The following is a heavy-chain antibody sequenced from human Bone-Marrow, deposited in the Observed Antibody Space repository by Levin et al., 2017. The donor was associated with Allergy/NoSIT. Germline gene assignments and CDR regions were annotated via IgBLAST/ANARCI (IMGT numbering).Heavy chain of an antibody. CDR3: ARRTVTHRLDY. CDR1: GDSISCSPHY. Sequence: SSETLSLTCTVSGDSISCSPHYWGWIRQPPGKGLEWIGSIYQTGTTSYNPSLKSRVTISVDTSKNQFSLTLSSVTAADTAMYYCARRTVTHRLDYWGQGTLVSVSS. V-gene: IGHV4-39*01. D-gene: IGHD4-17*01. CDR2: IYQTGTT. J-gene: IGHJ4*02.